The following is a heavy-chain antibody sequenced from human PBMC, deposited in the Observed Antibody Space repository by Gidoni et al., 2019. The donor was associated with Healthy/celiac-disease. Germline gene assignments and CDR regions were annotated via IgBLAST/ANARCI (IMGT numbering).Heavy chain of an antibody. D-gene: IGHD3-22*01. V-gene: IGHV1-46*01. CDR2: INPSGGST. Sequence: QVQLVQSGAEVKKPGASVKVSCKASGYTFTSYYMHWVRQAPGQGLEWMGIINPSGGSTSYAQKFQGRVTMTRDTSTSTVYMELSSLRSEDTAVYYCARPRKARAFYYDSSEMDCFDYWGQGTLVTVSS. CDR1: GYTFTSYY. J-gene: IGHJ4*02. CDR3: ARPRKARAFYYDSSEMDCFDY.